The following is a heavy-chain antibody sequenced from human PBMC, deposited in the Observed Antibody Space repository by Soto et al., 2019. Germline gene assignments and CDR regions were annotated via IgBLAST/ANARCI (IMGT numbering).Heavy chain of an antibody. V-gene: IGHV3-48*02. CDR3: ARCERGKYYYYYYGMDV. D-gene: IGHD3-10*01. CDR2: ISSSSSTI. J-gene: IGHJ6*02. Sequence: EVQLVESGGGLVQPGGSLRLSCAASGFTFSSYSMNWVRQAPGKGLEWVSYISSSSSTIYYADSVKGRFTTSRDNAXNXXYLQMNSLRDEDTAVYYCARCERGKYYYYYYGMDVWGQGTTVTVSS. CDR1: GFTFSSYS.